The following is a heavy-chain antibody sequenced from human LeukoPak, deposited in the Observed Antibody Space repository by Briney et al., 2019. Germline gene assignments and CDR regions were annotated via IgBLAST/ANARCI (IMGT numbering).Heavy chain of an antibody. J-gene: IGHJ4*02. Sequence: SETLSLTCAVYGGSFSGYYWSWIRQPPGKRLEWIGEINHSGSTNYNPSLKSRVTISVDTSKNQFSLKLSSVTAADTAVYYCARDRGYYYDSSGRKRTDYWGQGTLVTVSS. CDR2: INHSGST. CDR1: GGSFSGYY. D-gene: IGHD3-22*01. V-gene: IGHV4-34*01. CDR3: ARDRGYYYDSSGRKRTDY.